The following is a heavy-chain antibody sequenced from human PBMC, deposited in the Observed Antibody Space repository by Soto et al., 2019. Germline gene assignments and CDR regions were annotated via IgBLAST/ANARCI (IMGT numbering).Heavy chain of an antibody. Sequence: QVQLVQSGAEVKKPGASVKVSCKASGYTFTGYYMHWVRKAPGQGLEWMGWINPNSGGTNYAKKFQGWVTTTSDTSISTAYMERSRLRSDDTAVYYCARGEGGPRWGTIDNWSQGTLVTVSS. CDR3: ARGEGGPRWGTIDN. CDR2: INPNSGGT. D-gene: IGHD1-7*01. J-gene: IGHJ4*02. V-gene: IGHV1-2*04. CDR1: GYTFTGYY.